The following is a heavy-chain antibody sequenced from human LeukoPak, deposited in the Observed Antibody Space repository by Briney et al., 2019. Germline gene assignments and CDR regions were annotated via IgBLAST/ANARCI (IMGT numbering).Heavy chain of an antibody. CDR2: IWYDGSNR. Sequence: PGGSLRLSCAASGFISSNYDMHWVRQAPGKGLEWVAVIWYDGSNRYYADSVKGRFTISRDNSKNTLYLQMNSLRAEDTAVYYCTPNFDFWGQGTLVTVSS. V-gene: IGHV3-33*01. CDR3: TPNFDF. CDR1: GFISSNYD. J-gene: IGHJ4*02.